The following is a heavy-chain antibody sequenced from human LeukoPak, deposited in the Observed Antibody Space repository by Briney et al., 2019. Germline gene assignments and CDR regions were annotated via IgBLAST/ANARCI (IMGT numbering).Heavy chain of an antibody. CDR1: GYSFTSYW. CDR3: ARQGYSSSSYYYYYGMDV. V-gene: IGHV5-51*01. Sequence: ESLKISCKGSGYSFTSYWIGWVRQMPGKGLEWMGIIYPGDSDTRYSPSFQGQVTISADKSISTAYLQWSSLKASDTAMYYCARQGYSSSSYYYYYGMDVWGQGTTVTVSS. J-gene: IGHJ6*02. D-gene: IGHD6-13*01. CDR2: IYPGDSDT.